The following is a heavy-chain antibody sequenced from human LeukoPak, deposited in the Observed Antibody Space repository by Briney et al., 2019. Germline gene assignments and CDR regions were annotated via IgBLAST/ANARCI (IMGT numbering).Heavy chain of an antibody. CDR2: INHSGST. CDR3: ARGSHGVGPDY. D-gene: IGHD1-26*01. CDR1: GGSFSGYY. V-gene: IGHV4-34*01. Sequence: SETLSLTCAVYGGSFSGYYWSWIRQPPGKGLEWIGEINHSGSTDYNASLKSRITISVDTSKNQFSLKLSSVTAADTAMYSCARGSHGVGPDYWGQGTLVTVSS. J-gene: IGHJ4*02.